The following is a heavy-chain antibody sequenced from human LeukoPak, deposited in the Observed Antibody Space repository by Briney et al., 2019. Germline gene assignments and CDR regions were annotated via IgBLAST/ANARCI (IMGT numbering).Heavy chain of an antibody. V-gene: IGHV3-21*01. CDR1: GFTFSSYS. Sequence: PGGSLRLSCAASGFTFSSYSMNWVRQAPGKGLEWVSSISSSSSYIYYADSVKGRFTISRDNAKNSLYLQMNSLRAEDTAVYYCARDYGDYKGAWYYYYGMDVWGQGTTVTVSS. CDR3: ARDYGDYKGAWYYYYGMDV. D-gene: IGHD4-17*01. CDR2: ISSSSSYI. J-gene: IGHJ6*02.